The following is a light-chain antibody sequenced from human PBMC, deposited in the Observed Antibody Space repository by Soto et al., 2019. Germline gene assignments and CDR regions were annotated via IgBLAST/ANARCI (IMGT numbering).Light chain of an antibody. Sequence: QSALTQPASVSGSPGQSITISCTGTSSDVGTYNLVSWYQQHPGKAPKLIIYEVNKRPSGVSNRFSGSKSGNTASLTISGLQAEDEADYHCCSHAGSDTFEWAFGGGTKLTVL. V-gene: IGLV2-23*02. CDR3: CSHAGSDTFEWA. CDR1: SSDVGTYNL. CDR2: EVN. J-gene: IGLJ3*02.